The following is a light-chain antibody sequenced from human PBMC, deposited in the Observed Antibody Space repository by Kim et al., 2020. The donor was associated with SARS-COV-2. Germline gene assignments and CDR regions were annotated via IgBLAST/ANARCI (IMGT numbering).Light chain of an antibody. V-gene: IGLV2-23*02. CDR2: EVG. Sequence: QSALTQPASLSGSPGQSITISCTGTSSDVGGYKFVSWYQQRPGKVPRLMIYEVGKRPSGVSNRFSGSKSGNTASLTISGLQAEDEADYYCCSYAGSSTVLFGGGTQLTVL. CDR3: CSYAGSSTVL. J-gene: IGLJ2*01. CDR1: SSDVGGYKF.